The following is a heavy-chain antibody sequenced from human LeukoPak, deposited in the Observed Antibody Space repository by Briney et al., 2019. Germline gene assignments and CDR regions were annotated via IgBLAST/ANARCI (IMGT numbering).Heavy chain of an antibody. D-gene: IGHD3-22*01. V-gene: IGHV1-18*01. CDR1: TSR. J-gene: IGHJ5*01. Sequence: ASVKVSCKATSRISWVRQAPGQGLEWMGWIGTYGGDTYYAQKFQGRITVTTDTTTSTVYMELRNLRSDDTAVYYCARDLWNFYDDSGYNRDFDSWGQGTLVTVSS. CDR2: IGTYGGDT. CDR3: ARDLWNFYDDSGYNRDFDS.